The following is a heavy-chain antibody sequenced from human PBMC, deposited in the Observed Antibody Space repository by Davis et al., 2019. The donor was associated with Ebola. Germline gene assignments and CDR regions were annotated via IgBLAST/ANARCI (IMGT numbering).Heavy chain of an antibody. CDR3: STPYYNSGTFDY. CDR1: GFTFSTYW. Sequence: PGGSLRLSCAASGFTFSTYWMSWFRQAPGKGLEWVASVKEDGSEIYYVDSVKGRFTISRDNAKSSLSLQMNNLKTEDTAVYYCSTPYYNSGTFDYWGLGTQVTVSS. CDR2: VKEDGSEI. D-gene: IGHD3-10*01. J-gene: IGHJ4*02. V-gene: IGHV3-7*03.